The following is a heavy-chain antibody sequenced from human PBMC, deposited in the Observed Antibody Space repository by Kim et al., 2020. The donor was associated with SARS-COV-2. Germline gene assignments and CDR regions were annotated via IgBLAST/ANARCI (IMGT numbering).Heavy chain of an antibody. CDR1: GYSFTSYW. J-gene: IGHJ5*02. CDR2: IDPSDSYT. V-gene: IGHV5-10-1*01. CDR3: ARHGLVVPAAGGYWFDP. Sequence: GESLKISFKGSGYSFTSYWISWVRQMPGKGLEWMGRIDPSDSYTNYSPSFQGHVTISADKSISTAYLQWSSLKASDTAMYYCARHGLVVPAAGGYWFDPWGQGTLVTVSS. D-gene: IGHD2-2*01.